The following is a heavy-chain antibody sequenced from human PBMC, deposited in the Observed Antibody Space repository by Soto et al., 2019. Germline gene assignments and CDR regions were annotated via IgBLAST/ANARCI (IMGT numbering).Heavy chain of an antibody. CDR1: GGSISSNSFF. CDR2: IFYSGTT. CDR3: ARASIAVAGPSHYYYGMDV. Sequence: SETLSLTCTVSGGSISSNSFFWGWIRQPPGKGLKWIGSIFYSGTTYYSSSLKSRVSISVDTSKNQFSLNLSSVTATDTAVYYCARASIAVAGPSHYYYGMDVWGPGTTVTVSS. V-gene: IGHV4-39*02. D-gene: IGHD6-19*01. J-gene: IGHJ6*02.